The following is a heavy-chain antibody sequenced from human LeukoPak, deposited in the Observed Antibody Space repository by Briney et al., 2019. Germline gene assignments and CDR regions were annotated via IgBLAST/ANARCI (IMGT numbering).Heavy chain of an antibody. CDR3: AKIYSSSSRDAFDD. CDR2: INHSGST. D-gene: IGHD6-6*01. V-gene: IGHV4-34*01. CDR1: GESFSGYY. J-gene: IGHJ3*01. Sequence: SETLSLTCAVYGESFSGYYWSWVRQSPGKGLEWIGEINHSGSTNYNSSLKSRVTISVDTSKSQFSLRMSSVTAADTAVYYCAKIYSSSSRDAFDDWGQGTMVTVSS.